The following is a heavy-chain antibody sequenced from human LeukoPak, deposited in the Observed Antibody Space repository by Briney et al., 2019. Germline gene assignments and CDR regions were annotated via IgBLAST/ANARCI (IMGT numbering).Heavy chain of an antibody. D-gene: IGHD6-19*01. Sequence: SETLSLTCTVSGGSISSYYWSWIRQPAGKGLEWIGRIYTSGSTNYNPSLKSRVTMSVDTSKNQFSLKLSSVTAADTAVYYCARESPSYSSGWYLFDYWGQGTLVTVSS. CDR2: IYTSGST. CDR1: GGSISSYY. V-gene: IGHV4-4*07. J-gene: IGHJ4*02. CDR3: ARESPSYSSGWYLFDY.